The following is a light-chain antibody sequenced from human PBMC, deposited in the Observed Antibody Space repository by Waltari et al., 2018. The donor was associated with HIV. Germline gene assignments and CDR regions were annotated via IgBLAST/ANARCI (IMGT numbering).Light chain of an antibody. Sequence: EIVLTQSPGTLSLSPGERATLSCWASQSVSSSSLAWYQHKSGQAPRLLIYGASSRATGIPDRFSGSGSGTDFSLTISRLEPEDFAVYYCQQYGSSPGTFGRGTKLEIK. V-gene: IGKV3-20*01. J-gene: IGKJ2*01. CDR2: GAS. CDR3: QQYGSSPGT. CDR1: QSVSSSS.